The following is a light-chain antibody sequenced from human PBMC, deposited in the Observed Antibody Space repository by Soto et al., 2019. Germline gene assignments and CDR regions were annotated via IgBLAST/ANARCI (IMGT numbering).Light chain of an antibody. CDR3: QQSYSTPIT. Sequence: DIQMTQSPSSLSASVGDRVTITCRASQSISSNLNWYQQKPGKAPKLLIYTASSLQSGVPSRFSGSGSGTDFTLTISSLQPEDITTYYCQQSYSTPITFGQGTRLEI. CDR2: TAS. J-gene: IGKJ5*01. V-gene: IGKV1-39*01. CDR1: QSISSN.